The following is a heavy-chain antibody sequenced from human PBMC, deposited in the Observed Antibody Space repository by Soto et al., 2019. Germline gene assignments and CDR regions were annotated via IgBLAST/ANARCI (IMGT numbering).Heavy chain of an antibody. CDR1: GFTFSRSA. D-gene: IGHD2-21*02. J-gene: IGHJ5*02. Sequence: EVQLVASGGGLVKPGGSLRLSCAASGFTFSRSAMNWVRQAPGKGLEWVSCISGSSSSIYYADSVQGRFTISRDNAKNSLYLQMNSLRAEDTAVYYCAIDPFGGGDSEWFDPWGQGTLVTVSS. CDR2: ISGSSSSI. CDR3: AIDPFGGGDSEWFDP. V-gene: IGHV3-21*01.